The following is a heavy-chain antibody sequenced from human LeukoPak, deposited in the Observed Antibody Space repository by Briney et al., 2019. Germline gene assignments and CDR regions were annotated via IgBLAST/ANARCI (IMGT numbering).Heavy chain of an antibody. D-gene: IGHD3-22*01. J-gene: IGHJ4*02. Sequence: ASVKVSCKASGYTFTGYYMHWVRQAPGQGLEWMGWINPNSGGTNYAQKFQGWVTMTRDTSISTAYMELSRLRSDDTAVYYCARARGYYLSFFDYWAREPWSPSPQ. CDR2: INPNSGGT. V-gene: IGHV1-2*04. CDR3: ARARGYYLSFFDY. CDR1: GYTFTGYY.